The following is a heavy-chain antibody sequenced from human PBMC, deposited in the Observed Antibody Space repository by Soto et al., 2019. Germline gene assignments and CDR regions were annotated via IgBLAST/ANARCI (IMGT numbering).Heavy chain of an antibody. CDR3: ARARGSYRYLELDY. CDR2: IIPIFGTA. D-gene: IGHD3-10*01. V-gene: IGHV1-69*01. CDR1: GGTFSSYA. Sequence: QVQLVQSGAEGKKPGSSVKVSCKASGGTFSSYAISWVRQAPGQGLEWMGGIIPIFGTANYAQKYQGRVTNTADDSTSTAYMELSSLRSEDTSVYYCARARGSYRYLELDYWGQVTMVTVST. J-gene: IGHJ4*02.